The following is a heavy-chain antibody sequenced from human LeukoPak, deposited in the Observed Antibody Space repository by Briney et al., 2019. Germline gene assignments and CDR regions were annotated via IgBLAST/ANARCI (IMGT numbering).Heavy chain of an antibody. Sequence: GXGXXXIGSXYYSGSTYYNPSLKSRVTISVDTSKNQFSLKLSSVTAADTAVYYCARQRWFGELLPYYFDYWGQGTLVTVSS. J-gene: IGHJ4*02. V-gene: IGHV4-39*01. CDR3: ARQRWFGELLPYYFDY. D-gene: IGHD3-10*01. CDR2: XYYSGST.